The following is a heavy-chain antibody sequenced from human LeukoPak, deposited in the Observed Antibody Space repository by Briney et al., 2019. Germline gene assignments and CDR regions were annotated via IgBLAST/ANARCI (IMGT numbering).Heavy chain of an antibody. V-gene: IGHV1-69*05. D-gene: IGHD2-2*01. CDR2: IIPIFGTA. CDR1: GGTFSSYA. CDR3: ARGCTSCLNSAFDI. J-gene: IGHJ3*02. Sequence: GASVKVSCKASGGTFSSYAISWVRQAPGQGLEWMGGIIPIFGTANYAQKFQGRVTITTDESTSTAYMELSSLRSEDTAVYYCARGCTSCLNSAFDIWGQGTMVTVSS.